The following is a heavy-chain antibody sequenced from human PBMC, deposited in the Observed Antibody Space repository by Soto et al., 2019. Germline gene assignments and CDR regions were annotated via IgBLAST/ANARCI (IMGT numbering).Heavy chain of an antibody. D-gene: IGHD6-25*01. Sequence: SVKVSCKASGGTFSSYAISWVRQAPGQGLEWMGGIIPIFGTANYAQKFQGRVTITADESTSTAYMELSSLRSEDTAVYYCARDFSSGLYYYYGMDVWGQGTTVTVSS. CDR1: GGTFSSYA. CDR3: ARDFSSGLYYYYGMDV. CDR2: IIPIFGTA. J-gene: IGHJ6*02. V-gene: IGHV1-69*13.